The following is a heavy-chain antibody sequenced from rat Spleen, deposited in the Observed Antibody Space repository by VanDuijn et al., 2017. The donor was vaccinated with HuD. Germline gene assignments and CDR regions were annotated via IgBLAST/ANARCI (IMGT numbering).Heavy chain of an antibody. V-gene: IGHV2-32*01. CDR3: ARSVMYTTDYYYVRVMYA. D-gene: IGHD1-6*01. CDR1: GFSLTSYH. CDR2: VWGDGDT. J-gene: IGHJ4*01. Sequence: QVQLKESGPGLVQPSQTLSLTCTVSGFSLTSYHVHWVRQPPGKGREWMGVVWGDGDTSYNSGLKSRLTITRDTSKSQVFLKMDSLQTEDTANYYCARSVMYTTDYYYVRVMYAWGQGASVTVSS.